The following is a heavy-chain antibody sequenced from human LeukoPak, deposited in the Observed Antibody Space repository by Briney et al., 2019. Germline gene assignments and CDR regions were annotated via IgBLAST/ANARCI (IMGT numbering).Heavy chain of an antibody. CDR3: ARDPNPQLLWFGETGYGMDV. V-gene: IGHV4-31*03. CDR1: GGSISSGGYY. CDR2: IYYSGST. Sequence: SETLSLTCTVSGGSISSGGYYWSWIRQHPGKGLEWIGYIYYSGSTYYNPSLKSRVTISVDTSKNQFSLKLSSVTAADTAVYYCARDPNPQLLWFGETGYGMDVWGQGTTVTVSS. J-gene: IGHJ6*02. D-gene: IGHD3-10*01.